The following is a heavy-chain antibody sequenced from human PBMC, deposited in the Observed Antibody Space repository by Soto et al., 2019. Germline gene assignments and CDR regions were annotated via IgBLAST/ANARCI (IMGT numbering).Heavy chain of an antibody. D-gene: IGHD2-21*02. CDR2: IYPSDSDT. Sequence: HGESLKISCKGAGYNFANYWIGWVRQMPGNDLEWMGIIYPSDSDTKYNPSFQGQVTISADKSISTAYLQWSSLKASDTAIYYCARRTVVTPDIFDIWGQGTVVTVSS. CDR1: GYNFANYW. J-gene: IGHJ3*02. V-gene: IGHV5-51*01. CDR3: ARRTVVTPDIFDI.